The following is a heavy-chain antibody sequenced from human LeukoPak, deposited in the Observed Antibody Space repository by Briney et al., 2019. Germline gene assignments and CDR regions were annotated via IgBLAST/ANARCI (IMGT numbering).Heavy chain of an antibody. D-gene: IGHD6-13*01. Sequence: WESLSLTCTVSGASISGYASSWVRQPPGKVLEWIGYCYYSGSTNYNPSLKSRVTISVDTYKNSFYLKLNSVADADADVYYCTRDRYSLSNWSPGTLVTVSS. CDR3: TRDRYSLSN. J-gene: IGHJ4*02. CDR1: GASISGYA. V-gene: IGHV4-59*12. CDR2: CYYSGST.